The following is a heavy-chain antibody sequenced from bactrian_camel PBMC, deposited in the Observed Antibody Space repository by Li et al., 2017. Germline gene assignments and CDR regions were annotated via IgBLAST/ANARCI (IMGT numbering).Heavy chain of an antibody. CDR2: IIDGDGRR. CDR1: AVTYSPYC. Sequence: VQLVESGGGLVQPGGSLRLSCTSSAVTYSPYCMGWFRQGPGTEREGVAIIDGDGRRGYGDSVKGRFTVSQDNAKNTLYLQMNSLKTEDTAVYYCAAACSGNFYAPRTLHYVRAGTYWGRGTQVTVS. V-gene: IGHV3S44*01. CDR3: AAACSGNFYAPRTLHYVRAGTY. J-gene: IGHJ4*01. D-gene: IGHD4*01.